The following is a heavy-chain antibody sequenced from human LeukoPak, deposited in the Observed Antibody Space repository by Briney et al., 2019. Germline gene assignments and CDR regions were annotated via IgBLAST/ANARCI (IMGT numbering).Heavy chain of an antibody. CDR2: IYYSGNT. CDR3: ARARPGGNSLFDY. Sequence: PSETLSLTCTVSGGSISSNGDYWGCIRQPPGKRLEWIGIIYYSGNTYYNPSLKSRVTISVDTSKNQFSLKLSSVTAADTAVYYCARARPGGNSLFDYWGQGTLVTVSS. J-gene: IGHJ4*02. D-gene: IGHD4-23*01. V-gene: IGHV4-39*01. CDR1: GGSISSNGDY.